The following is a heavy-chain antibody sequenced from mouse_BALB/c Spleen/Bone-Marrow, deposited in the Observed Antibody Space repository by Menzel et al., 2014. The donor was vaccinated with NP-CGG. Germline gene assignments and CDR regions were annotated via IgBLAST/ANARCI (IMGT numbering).Heavy chain of an antibody. CDR1: DFNIKDAY. CDR2: IDPANVNT. D-gene: IGHD1-1*01. Sequence: EVQLQQSGAELVKPGASVKLSCTASDFNIKDAYMHWVKQRPEQGLEWIGRIDPANVNTKYDTKFQGKATITADTSSNTAYLLLSSLTYEDTAVYYCAVYYYGRSSFAYWGQGTLVTVSA. J-gene: IGHJ3*01. V-gene: IGHV14-3*02. CDR3: AVYYYGRSSFAY.